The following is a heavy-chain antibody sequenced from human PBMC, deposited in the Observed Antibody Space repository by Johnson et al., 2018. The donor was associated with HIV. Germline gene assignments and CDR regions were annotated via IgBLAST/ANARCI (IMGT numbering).Heavy chain of an antibody. CDR1: GFTVSSNY. D-gene: IGHD3-10*01. V-gene: IGHV3-53*01. CDR2: IYSGGST. CDR3: AREGGVTMVDGFDI. Sequence: VLLVESGGGVVQPGRSLRLSCAASGFTVSSNYMSWVRQAPGKGLEWVSVIYSGGSTYYADSVKGRFTISRDNSKNTLYLQMISLRAEDTAVYYCAREGGVTMVDGFDIWGQGTMVTVSS. J-gene: IGHJ3*02.